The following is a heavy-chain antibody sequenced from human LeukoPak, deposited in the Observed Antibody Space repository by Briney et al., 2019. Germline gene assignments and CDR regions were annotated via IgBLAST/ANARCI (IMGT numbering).Heavy chain of an antibody. J-gene: IGHJ4*02. CDR1: GFTFSSYA. D-gene: IGHD5-18*01. CDR2: IKQDGSEK. Sequence: GGSLRPSCAASGFTFSSYAMSWVRQAPGKGLEWVANIKQDGSEKYYVDSVKGRFTISRDNAKNSLYLQMNSLRAEDTAVYYCAREGIQLWLHAFDYWGQGTLVTVSS. CDR3: AREGIQLWLHAFDY. V-gene: IGHV3-7*01.